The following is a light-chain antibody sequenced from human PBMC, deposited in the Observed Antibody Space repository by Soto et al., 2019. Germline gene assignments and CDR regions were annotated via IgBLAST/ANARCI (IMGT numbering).Light chain of an antibody. J-gene: IGKJ1*01. CDR2: GAS. Sequence: EIVLTQSPGTLSLSPGERATLSCRASQSVSSNYLAWYQQKPGQAPSLLIYGASSRATGIPDRFSGSGSGTDFTLTISRREPEDFAVYYCQQYSDLPRTFGQGTRVEIK. CDR3: QQYSDLPRT. V-gene: IGKV3-20*01. CDR1: QSVSSNY.